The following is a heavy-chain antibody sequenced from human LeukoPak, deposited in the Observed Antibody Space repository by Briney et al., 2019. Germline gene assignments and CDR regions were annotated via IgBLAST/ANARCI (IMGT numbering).Heavy chain of an antibody. CDR1: GYSISSGYY. J-gene: IGHJ4*02. Sequence: PSETLSLTCAVSGYSISSGYYWGWIRQPPGKGLEWIGSIYHSGSTYYNPSLKSRVSISVDTPKNPTSMKLSCVTAADTAVYYCARQGYCSSTSCYGPHNFDYWGQGALVTVSS. V-gene: IGHV4-38-2*01. D-gene: IGHD2-2*01. CDR3: ARQGYCSSTSCYGPHNFDY. CDR2: IYHSGST.